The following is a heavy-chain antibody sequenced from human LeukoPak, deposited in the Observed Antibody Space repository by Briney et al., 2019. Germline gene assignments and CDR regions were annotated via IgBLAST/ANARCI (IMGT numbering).Heavy chain of an antibody. D-gene: IGHD2/OR15-2a*01. J-gene: IGHJ5*02. Sequence: PGGSLRLSCAASGFTLSNSWIHWVRQVPGKGLVWVSRINSDGSTTTYADSVKGRFTISRDNAKNTLYLQMNSLRAEDTAVYYCARAARADCTSPTCHSWLAPWGQGTQVTVSS. CDR1: GFTLSNSW. CDR2: INSDGSTT. V-gene: IGHV3-74*01. CDR3: ARAARADCTSPTCHSWLAP.